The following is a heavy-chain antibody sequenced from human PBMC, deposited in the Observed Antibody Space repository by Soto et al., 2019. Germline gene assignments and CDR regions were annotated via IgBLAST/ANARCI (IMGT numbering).Heavy chain of an antibody. CDR2: ISSSSSYI. J-gene: IGHJ6*02. V-gene: IGHV3-21*01. D-gene: IGHD3-22*01. Sequence: PGVSLRVSCTASGFTFSTYSMNWIRKTPGKGLEWVSSISSSSSYIYYADSVKGRFTISRDNAKNSLYLQMNSLRAEDTAVYYCARYDSSGYYWPYYYYGMDVWGQGTTVTVSS. CDR1: GFTFSTYS. CDR3: ARYDSSGYYWPYYYYGMDV.